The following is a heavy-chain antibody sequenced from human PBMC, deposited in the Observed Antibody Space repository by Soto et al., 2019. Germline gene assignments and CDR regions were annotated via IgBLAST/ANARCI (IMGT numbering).Heavy chain of an antibody. J-gene: IGHJ4*02. Sequence: EVQLVQSGAEVKKPGESLKISCKGSGYTFTSYSSAWVRQMPGKGLEWMGIIYPYDSDTRYSPSFQGQVTISVDKSTSADYLQRSSMKASETAMYYCARIGTAYGPFDFWGQGTLVTVSS. D-gene: IGHD3-10*01. CDR1: GYTFTSYS. CDR2: IYPYDSDT. V-gene: IGHV5-51*01. CDR3: ARIGTAYGPFDF.